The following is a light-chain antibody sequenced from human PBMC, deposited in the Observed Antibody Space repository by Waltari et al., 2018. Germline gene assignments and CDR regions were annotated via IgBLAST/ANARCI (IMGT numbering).Light chain of an antibody. CDR1: SLRTYY. CDR2: GKS. CDR3: ASRDSSGNHAV. Sequence: SSELTQDPAVSVALGQAVRITCQGDSLRTYYASWYQQKPGQAPVLVIYGKSNRPSGLPDRFSGSSSGNTASWTISGAQAEDEADYYCASRDSSGNHAVFGGGTKLTVL. V-gene: IGLV3-19*01. J-gene: IGLJ2*01.